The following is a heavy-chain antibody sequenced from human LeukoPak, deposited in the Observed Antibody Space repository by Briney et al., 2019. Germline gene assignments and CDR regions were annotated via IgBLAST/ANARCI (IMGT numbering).Heavy chain of an antibody. Sequence: SETLSLTCTVSGGSISSYYWSWIRQPPGKGLEWIGYIYYSGSTNYNPSLKSRVTISVDTSKNQFSLKLSSVTAADTAVYYCARAVHYSGTSDQYTGGWYYFDFWGQGTLVTVSS. CDR2: IYYSGST. V-gene: IGHV4-59*01. D-gene: IGHD3-10*01. CDR1: GGSISSYY. CDR3: ARAVHYSGTSDQYTGGWYYFDF. J-gene: IGHJ4*02.